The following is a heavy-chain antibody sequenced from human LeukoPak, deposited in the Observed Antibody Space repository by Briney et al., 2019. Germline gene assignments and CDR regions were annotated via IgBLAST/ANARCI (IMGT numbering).Heavy chain of an antibody. CDR3: AWGSHSSFDC. Sequence: SQTLSLTCAISGDSLSNNNVAWNWIRQSPSRGLEWLGRTYYRPKFNTDYAVSVKSRIAINSDTSKNQFSLQLNSVTPEDTGVYYCAWGSHSSFDCWSQGTLVTVSP. V-gene: IGHV6-1*01. D-gene: IGHD3-16*01. CDR1: GDSLSNNNVA. CDR2: TYYRPKFNT. J-gene: IGHJ4*02.